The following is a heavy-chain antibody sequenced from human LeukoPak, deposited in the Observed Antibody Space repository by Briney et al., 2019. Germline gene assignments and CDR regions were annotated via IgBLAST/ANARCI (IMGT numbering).Heavy chain of an antibody. Sequence: SETLSLTCTVSGGSISSYYWSWIRQPPGKGLEWIGYIYYTGSTNYNPSLKSRVTISVDTSKNQFSLKLRYVTAADTAVYYCARDQDAAKYYNYGMDVGGQGTTVTVSS. V-gene: IGHV4-59*01. D-gene: IGHD2-15*01. CDR1: GGSISSYY. CDR3: ARDQDAAKYYNYGMDV. CDR2: IYYTGST. J-gene: IGHJ6*02.